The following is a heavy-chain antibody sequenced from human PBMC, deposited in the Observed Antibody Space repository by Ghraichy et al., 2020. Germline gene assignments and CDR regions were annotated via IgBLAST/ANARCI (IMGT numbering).Heavy chain of an antibody. CDR1: GVSFSGYY. Sequence: ESLNISCAVYGVSFSGYYWSWIRQPPGKGLEWIGEINHSGSTNYKPSLKSRVTISVDTSKNQFSLKLSSVTAADTAVYYCARGLATSSTSCCPPYFDYWGQGTLVTVSS. J-gene: IGHJ4*02. CDR3: ARGLATSSTSCCPPYFDY. CDR2: INHSGST. V-gene: IGHV4-34*01. D-gene: IGHD2-2*01.